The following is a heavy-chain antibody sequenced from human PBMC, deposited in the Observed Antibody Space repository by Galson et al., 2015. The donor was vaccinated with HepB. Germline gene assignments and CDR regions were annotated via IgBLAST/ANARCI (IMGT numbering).Heavy chain of an antibody. CDR2: ISGSGSYT. CDR3: ARDGGSLYYYYYGMDV. V-gene: IGHV3-11*06. D-gene: IGHD3-16*01. CDR1: GFNFSDYY. J-gene: IGHJ6*02. Sequence: SLRLSCAASGFNFSDYYMSWIRQTPGKGLEWVSHISGSGSYTNYADSVKGRFTISRDNAKKSLFLQMNSQRAEDTAVYYCARDGGSLYYYYYGMDVWGQGTTVTVSS.